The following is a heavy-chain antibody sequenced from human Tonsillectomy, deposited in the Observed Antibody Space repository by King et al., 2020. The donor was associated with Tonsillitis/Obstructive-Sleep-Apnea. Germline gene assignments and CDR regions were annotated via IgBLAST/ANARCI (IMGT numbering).Heavy chain of an antibody. CDR3: ARGVELGYCSSTSCCWGDY. V-gene: IGHV3-30*04. CDR1: GFTFSSYA. Sequence: HVQLVESGGGVVQPGRSLRLSCAASGFTFSSYAMHWVRQAPGKGLEWVAVISYDGSNKYYADSVKGRFTISRDNSKNTLYLQMNSLRAEDTAVYYCARGVELGYCSSTSCCWGDYWGQGTLVTVSS. J-gene: IGHJ4*02. D-gene: IGHD2-2*01. CDR2: ISYDGSNK.